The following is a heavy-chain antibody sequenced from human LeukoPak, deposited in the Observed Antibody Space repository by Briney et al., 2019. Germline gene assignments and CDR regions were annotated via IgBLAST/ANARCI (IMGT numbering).Heavy chain of an antibody. CDR2: IIPIFGTA. J-gene: IGHJ1*01. Sequence: SVTVSYKASGRTFSSYAISWVRQAPGQALEWIGGIIPIFGTANYAQKFQGRVTITADESTSTAYMELSSLRSEDTAVYYCARSLGYCSGGSCYSAEYFQHWGQGTLVTVSS. CDR3: ARSLGYCSGGSCYSAEYFQH. D-gene: IGHD2-15*01. CDR1: GRTFSSYA. V-gene: IGHV1-69*13.